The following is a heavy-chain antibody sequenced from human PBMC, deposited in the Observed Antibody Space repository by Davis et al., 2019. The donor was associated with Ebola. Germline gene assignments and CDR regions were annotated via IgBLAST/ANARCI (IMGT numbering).Heavy chain of an antibody. V-gene: IGHV3-9*01. J-gene: IGHJ6*02. CDR3: GRVILFPGIGMDI. D-gene: IGHD2-21*01. CDR2: ISWNSGSI. Sequence: PGGSLRLSCAASGLTFDDYAMHWVRQVPGKGLEWVSGISWNSGSIAYADSVEGRFTISRDNAKNMLYVQMNSLRTEDTAIYYCGRVILFPGIGMDIWGQGTMVTVSS. CDR1: GLTFDDYA.